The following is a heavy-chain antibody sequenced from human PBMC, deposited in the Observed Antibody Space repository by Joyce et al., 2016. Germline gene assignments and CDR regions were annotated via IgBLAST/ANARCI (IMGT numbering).Heavy chain of an antibody. D-gene: IGHD3-10*01. CDR3: ALMVRGVIIV. J-gene: IGHJ3*01. CDR2: ITPVFGTT. Sequence: QVRLEQSGAEVKEPGSSVRVSCKASGGTFSTYSTNWVREAPGQGLEWLGGITPVFGTTNHAQSFQDRVTITADESANTAYMHLSSLTSDDTAIYFCALMVRGVIIVWGQGTMVTVSS. CDR1: GGTFSTYS. V-gene: IGHV1-69*12.